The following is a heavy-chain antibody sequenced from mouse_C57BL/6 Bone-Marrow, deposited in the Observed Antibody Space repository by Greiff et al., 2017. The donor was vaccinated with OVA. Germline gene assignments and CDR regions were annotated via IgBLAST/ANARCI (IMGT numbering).Heavy chain of an antibody. CDR3: ASGGRGREREDFDY. J-gene: IGHJ2*01. V-gene: IGHV1-19*01. D-gene: IGHD3-3*01. Sequence: EVQLQQSGPVLVKPGASVKMSCKASGYTFTDYYMNWVKQSHGKSLEWIGVINPYNGGTSYNQKFKGKATLTVDKSSSTAYMELNSLTSEDSAVYDCASGGRGREREDFDYWGQGTTLTVSS. CDR2: INPYNGGT. CDR1: GYTFTDYY.